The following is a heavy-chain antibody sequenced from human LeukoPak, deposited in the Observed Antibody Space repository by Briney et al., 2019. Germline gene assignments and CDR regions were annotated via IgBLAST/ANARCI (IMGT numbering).Heavy chain of an antibody. CDR2: IRYDESSK. CDR3: AKDSGFYGLDY. Sequence: GGSLRLSCEASGFTFSNYGMHWVRQAPGKGLEWVAFIRYDESSKYHADSVKGRFTISRDNSKNTLYLQMNSLRPEDTAIYYCAKDSGFYGLDYWGQGTLLTVSS. CDR1: GFTFSNYG. V-gene: IGHV3-30*02. D-gene: IGHD3-10*01. J-gene: IGHJ4*02.